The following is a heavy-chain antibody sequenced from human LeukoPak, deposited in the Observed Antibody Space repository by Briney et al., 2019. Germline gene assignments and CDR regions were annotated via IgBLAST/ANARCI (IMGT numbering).Heavy chain of an antibody. V-gene: IGHV3-23*01. D-gene: IGHD3-22*01. Sequence: PGGSLRLSYAPSGFTFSSYAMSWVRQAPGKGLEWVAVISGGGSGTYYADSVRGRFTISRDNSKNTVYLQVNSLRAEDTAIYYCAKAVGSSGYFSRDAFDIWGQGTMVTVSS. CDR3: AKAVGSSGYFSRDAFDI. CDR1: GFTFSSYA. J-gene: IGHJ3*02. CDR2: ISGGGSGT.